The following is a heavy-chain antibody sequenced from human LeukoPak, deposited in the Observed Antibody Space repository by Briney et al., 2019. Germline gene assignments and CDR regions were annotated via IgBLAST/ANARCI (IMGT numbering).Heavy chain of an antibody. Sequence: GESLKISCKGSGYSFTSYWIGWVRQMPGKGLEWMGIIYPGDSDTRYSPSFQGQVTISADKSISTVYLQWSSLKASDTAMYYCARHSQYYYGSGSYSGFDPWGQGTLVTVSS. V-gene: IGHV5-51*01. D-gene: IGHD3-10*01. J-gene: IGHJ5*02. CDR3: ARHSQYYYGSGSYSGFDP. CDR2: IYPGDSDT. CDR1: GYSFTSYW.